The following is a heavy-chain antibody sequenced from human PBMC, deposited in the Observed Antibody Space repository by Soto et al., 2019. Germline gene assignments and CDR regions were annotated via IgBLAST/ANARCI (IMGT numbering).Heavy chain of an antibody. CDR3: AKSKDVDIVASAFGY. CDR2: ISYDGSNK. D-gene: IGHD5-12*01. J-gene: IGHJ4*02. CDR1: GFTFSSYG. Sequence: QVQLVESGGGVVQPGRSLRLSCAASGFTFSSYGMHWVRQAPGKGLEWVAVISYDGSNKYYADSVKGRFTISRDNSKNTLYLQMNSLRAADTAVYYCAKSKDVDIVASAFGYWGQGTLVTVSS. V-gene: IGHV3-30*18.